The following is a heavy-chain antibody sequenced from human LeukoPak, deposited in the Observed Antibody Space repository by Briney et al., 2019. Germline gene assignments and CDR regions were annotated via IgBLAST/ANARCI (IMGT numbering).Heavy chain of an antibody. CDR1: GYTFTSYA. J-gene: IGHJ4*02. CDR2: INTNTGNP. D-gene: IGHD1-26*01. V-gene: IGHV7-4-1*02. Sequence: VASVKVSCKASGYTFTSYAMNWVRQAPGQGLEWMGWINTNTGNPTYAQGFTGRFVFSLDTSVSTAYLQISSLKAEDTAVYYCARDDPEFGGSYYFDYWGQGTLVTVSS. CDR3: ARDDPEFGGSYYFDY.